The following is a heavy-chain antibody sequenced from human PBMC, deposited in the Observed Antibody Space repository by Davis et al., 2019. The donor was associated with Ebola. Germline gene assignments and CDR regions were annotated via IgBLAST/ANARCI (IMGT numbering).Heavy chain of an antibody. CDR1: GFSFTTSG. D-gene: IGHD1-26*01. CDR2: ISDDEINK. V-gene: IGHV3-30*18. J-gene: IGHJ4*02. Sequence: GGSLRLSCAASGFSFTTSGMHWVRQAPGKGLEWVAFISDDEINKQYADSVKGRFTISRDNSMHTLYLQMNSLRAEDTAVYYCAKSSGSHSYFDYWGQGTLVTVYS. CDR3: AKSSGSHSYFDY.